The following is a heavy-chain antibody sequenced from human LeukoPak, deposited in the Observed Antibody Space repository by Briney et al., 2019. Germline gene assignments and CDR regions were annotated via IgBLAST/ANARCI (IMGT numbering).Heavy chain of an antibody. J-gene: IGHJ4*02. CDR1: GFTFSSYW. Sequence: PGGSLRLSCAASGFTFSSYWMSWVRQAPGKGLEWVANIKHDGSEKYYVDSVKGRFTISRDNAKNSLYLQMDSLRAGDTAFYYCARGRSCDYWGQGTLVTVSS. V-gene: IGHV3-7*03. CDR2: IKHDGSEK. CDR3: ARGRSCDY. D-gene: IGHD2-15*01.